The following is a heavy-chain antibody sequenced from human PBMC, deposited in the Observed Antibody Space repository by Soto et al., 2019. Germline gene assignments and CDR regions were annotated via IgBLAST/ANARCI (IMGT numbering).Heavy chain of an antibody. Sequence: PGRSLRLSCAASVFTVSSNYMSSFCLAPVKVLEWVSVIYSGGSTYYADSVKGRFTISRDNSKNTLYLQMNSLRAEDTAVYYCARDRIAVAGNPEYFQHWGQGT. V-gene: IGHV3-66*01. CDR3: ARDRIAVAGNPEYFQH. D-gene: IGHD6-19*01. CDR2: IYSGGST. J-gene: IGHJ1*01. CDR1: VFTVSSNY.